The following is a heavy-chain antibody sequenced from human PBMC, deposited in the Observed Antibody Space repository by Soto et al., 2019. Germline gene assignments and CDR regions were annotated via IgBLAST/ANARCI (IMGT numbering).Heavy chain of an antibody. CDR1: GFTFSSYS. CDR3: ARVSDQLERQLYYGMGV. Sequence: GGSLRLSCAASGFTFSSYSMNWVRQAPGKGLEWVSSISSSSSYIYYADSVKGRFTISRDNAKNSLYLQMNSLRAEDTSVYYCARVSDQLERQLYYGMGVWGQGTTVTVSS. V-gene: IGHV3-21*01. J-gene: IGHJ6*02. D-gene: IGHD1-1*01. CDR2: ISSSSSYI.